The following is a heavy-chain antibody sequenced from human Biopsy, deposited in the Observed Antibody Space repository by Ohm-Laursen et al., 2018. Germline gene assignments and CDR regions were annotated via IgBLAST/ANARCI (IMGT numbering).Heavy chain of an antibody. Sequence: SETLSLTCTVSGDSISNNNYYWGWIRQPPGKGLEWIGSIFYRGSTHYKPSLKSRVNISVDTSKNQFSLKLNSVTAADTAVYYCARMDCSGGSCHYYSYGMDVWGQGTTVTVSS. V-gene: IGHV4-39*01. D-gene: IGHD2-15*01. CDR2: IFYRGST. CDR3: ARMDCSGGSCHYYSYGMDV. J-gene: IGHJ6*02. CDR1: GDSISNNNYY.